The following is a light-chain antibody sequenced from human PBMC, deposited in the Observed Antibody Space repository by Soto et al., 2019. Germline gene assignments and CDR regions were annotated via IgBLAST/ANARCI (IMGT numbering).Light chain of an antibody. CDR2: STI. J-gene: IGLJ2*01. CDR3: LLYFGDAVV. Sequence: QAVVTQEPSLTVSPGGTVTLTCASNTGAVITAFYPSWFQQKPGQAPRALIYSTINKHSWTPARFSGSLLGGKAALTLSGVQPEDEAEYYCLLYFGDAVVFGGGTKLTVL. CDR1: TGAVITAFY. V-gene: IGLV7-43*01.